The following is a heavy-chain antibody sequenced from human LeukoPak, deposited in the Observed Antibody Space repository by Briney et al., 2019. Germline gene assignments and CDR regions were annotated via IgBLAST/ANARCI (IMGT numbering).Heavy chain of an antibody. CDR2: INPGGGST. J-gene: IGHJ4*02. Sequence: GASVKVSCKASGYSFTSYYMHWVRQAPGQGLEWMGIINPGGGSTSYAQKLQGRVTMTTDTSTSTAYMELRSLRSDDTAVYYCARRGIRYFDWLQDNCNFFDYWGQGTLVTVSS. CDR1: GYSFTSYY. V-gene: IGHV1-46*01. D-gene: IGHD3-9*01. CDR3: ARRGIRYFDWLQDNCNFFDY.